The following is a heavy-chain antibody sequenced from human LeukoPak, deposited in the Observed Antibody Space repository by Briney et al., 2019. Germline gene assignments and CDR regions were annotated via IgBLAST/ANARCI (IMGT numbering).Heavy chain of an antibody. CDR2: IYTGGTT. Sequence: SETLSLTCTVSGGSTRSHFGSWIRQSPGKGLEWIGNIYTGGTTNYNPSLKSGVTISIDTSKNQLSLHLASVTAADTAVYYCTKATKWLAFDDWGRGTLVTVSS. D-gene: IGHD6-19*01. V-gene: IGHV4-59*11. CDR3: TKATKWLAFDD. J-gene: IGHJ4*02. CDR1: GGSTRSHF.